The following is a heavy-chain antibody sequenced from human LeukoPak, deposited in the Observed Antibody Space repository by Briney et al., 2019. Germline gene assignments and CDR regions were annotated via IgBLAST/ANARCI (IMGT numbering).Heavy chain of an antibody. J-gene: IGHJ5*02. V-gene: IGHV3-21*01. CDR2: ITSSNNYI. D-gene: IGHD2-2*01. CDR3: ARDRWGIVVVPAAENWFDP. Sequence: GGSLRLSCAGSGFTFSSYSMNWVRQAPGKGLEWVSSITSSNNYIYYADSMKGRFTISRDNAKNSLYLQMNSLRAEDTAVYYCARDRWGIVVVPAAENWFDPWGQGTLVTVSS. CDR1: GFTFSSYS.